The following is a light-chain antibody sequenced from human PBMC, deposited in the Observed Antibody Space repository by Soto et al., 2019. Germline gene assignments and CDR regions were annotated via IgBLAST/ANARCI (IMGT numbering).Light chain of an antibody. CDR2: DVS. J-gene: IGLJ1*01. Sequence: QSALTQPASVSGSPGQSITISCTGTSSDVGGYNYVSWYQHHPGKAPKLMIFDVSNRPSGVSNRFSVSKSGNTASLTISGLQPDDEADYYCSSYTTSNTRQIVFGTGTKVTVL. V-gene: IGLV2-14*03. CDR3: SSYTTSNTRQIV. CDR1: SSDVGGYNY.